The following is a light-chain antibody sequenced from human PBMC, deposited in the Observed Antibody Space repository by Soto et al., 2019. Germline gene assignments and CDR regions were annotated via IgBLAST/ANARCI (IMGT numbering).Light chain of an antibody. Sequence: DIVMTQSPDSRAGSLGVRATINFKSSLSVLYSSNNKNYLAWYQQKPGQPPKMLIYWASTRESGVPDRFSGSGSGTDFTLTISSLQAEDVAVYYCQQYYSTPAFGQGTKVDIK. CDR2: WAS. J-gene: IGKJ1*01. CDR1: LSVLYSSNNKNY. CDR3: QQYYSTPA. V-gene: IGKV4-1*01.